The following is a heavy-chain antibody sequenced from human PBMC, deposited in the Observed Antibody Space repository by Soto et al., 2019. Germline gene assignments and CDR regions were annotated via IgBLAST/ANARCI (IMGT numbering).Heavy chain of an antibody. D-gene: IGHD3-9*01. CDR1: GGTLSSYT. J-gene: IGHJ4*02. V-gene: IGHV1-69*02. CDR3: ARGYYDILTGTDHYYFDY. Sequence: SVKVSCKASGGTLSSYTISWVRQAPGQGLEWMGRIIPILGIANYAQKFQGRVTITADKSTSTAYMELSSLRSEDTAVYYCARGYYDILTGTDHYYFDYWGQGTLVTVSS. CDR2: IIPILGIA.